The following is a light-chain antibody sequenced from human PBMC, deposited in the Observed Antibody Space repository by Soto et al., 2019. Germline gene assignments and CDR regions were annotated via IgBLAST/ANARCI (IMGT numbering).Light chain of an antibody. Sequence: DIQMTQSPSSLSASVGDSVTITCRASQSISTYLNWYQHKSGKAPKLLIYAASSLQSGVPSSFSGSASGTDFTLTISSLQPEDFATYYCQQRKVFGQGTKLEIK. CDR3: QQRKV. V-gene: IGKV1-39*01. CDR2: AAS. CDR1: QSISTY. J-gene: IGKJ2*01.